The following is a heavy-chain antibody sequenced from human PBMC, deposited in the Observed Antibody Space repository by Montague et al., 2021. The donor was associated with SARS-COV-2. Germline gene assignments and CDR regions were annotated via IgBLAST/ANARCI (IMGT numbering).Heavy chain of an antibody. J-gene: IGHJ4*02. D-gene: IGHD2/OR15-2a*01. CDR2: FSNGGID. CDR3: AGKVLIVAADY. Sequence: SETLSLTCAVSGVSITSTYWRSLVRQPPGKGLEWIGEFSNGGIDTYNPSLKSRTTISMDRSSNLFSLKLSSVTAADTAIYYCAGKVLIVAADYWGQGTLVPVS. CDR1: GVSITSTYW. V-gene: IGHV4-4*02.